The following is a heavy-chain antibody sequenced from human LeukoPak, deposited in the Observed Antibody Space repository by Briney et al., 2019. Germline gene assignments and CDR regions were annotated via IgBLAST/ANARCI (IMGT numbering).Heavy chain of an antibody. V-gene: IGHV4-4*07. CDR3: ARAGYTISYYSLDY. D-gene: IGHD1-26*01. Sequence: PSETLSLTCTVSGGSINSYYWGWIRQPAGKGLEWIGRIYTTWTTSYNPSLKSRVTISVDTSKNPFYFKLTSVTAAATAMYYCARAGYTISYYSLDYWGQGSLVTVSS. CDR1: GGSINSYY. CDR2: IYTTWTT. J-gene: IGHJ4*02.